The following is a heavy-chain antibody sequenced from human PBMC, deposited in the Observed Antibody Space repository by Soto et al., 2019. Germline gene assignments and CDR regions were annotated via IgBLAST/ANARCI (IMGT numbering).Heavy chain of an antibody. J-gene: IGHJ5*02. CDR2: IVVGSGNT. CDR1: GFTFTSSA. D-gene: IGHD3-22*01. V-gene: IGHV1-58*01. Sequence: GASVKVSCKASGFTFTSSAVQWVRQARGQRLEWIGWIVVGSGNTNYAQKFQERVTITRDMSTSTAYMELSSLRSEDTAVYYRAAFPGYYYDSSGYYYGWFDPWGQGTLVTVSS. CDR3: AAFPGYYYDSSGYYYGWFDP.